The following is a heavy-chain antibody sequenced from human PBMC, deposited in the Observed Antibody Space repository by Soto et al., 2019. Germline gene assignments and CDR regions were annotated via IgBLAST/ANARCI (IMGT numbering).Heavy chain of an antibody. CDR1: GYTFTGYY. Sequence: ASVKVSCKASGYTFTGYYMHWVRQAPGQGLEWMGWINPNSGGTNYAQKFQGWVTMTRDTSISTAYMELSRLRSDDTAVYYCARTADGSGRDYYYYGMDVWGQGTMVTVSS. D-gene: IGHD3-10*01. CDR2: INPNSGGT. V-gene: IGHV1-2*04. J-gene: IGHJ6*02. CDR3: ARTADGSGRDYYYYGMDV.